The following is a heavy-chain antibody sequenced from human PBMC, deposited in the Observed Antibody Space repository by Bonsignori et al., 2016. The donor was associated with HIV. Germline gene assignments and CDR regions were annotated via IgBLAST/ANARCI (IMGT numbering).Heavy chain of an antibody. D-gene: IGHD5/OR15-5a*01. Sequence: WVRQAPGQGLQWVGTITPILGSAQYTRKFQGRVSITADTSTDTVFLEISRLRSDDTAIYFCARCNSDMVSTDWIAPWGQGTLVTVSS. CDR2: ITPILGSA. V-gene: IGHV1-69*08. J-gene: IGHJ5*02. CDR3: ARCNSDMVSTDWIAP.